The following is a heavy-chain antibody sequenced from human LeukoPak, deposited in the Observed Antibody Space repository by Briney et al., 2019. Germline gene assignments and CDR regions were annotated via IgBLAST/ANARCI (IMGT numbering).Heavy chain of an antibody. Sequence: GGSLRLSCAASGFTFGNYAMNWVRQAPGKGLEWVSSLSSSGGSTYYADSVKGRFTISRDNSKNTLYLQMNSLRDEDTAVYYCAKGRRPYYYDSSGYYSFDYWGQGTLVTVSS. D-gene: IGHD3-22*01. CDR1: GFTFGNYA. CDR3: AKGRRPYYYDSSGYYSFDY. J-gene: IGHJ4*02. CDR2: LSSSGGST. V-gene: IGHV3-23*01.